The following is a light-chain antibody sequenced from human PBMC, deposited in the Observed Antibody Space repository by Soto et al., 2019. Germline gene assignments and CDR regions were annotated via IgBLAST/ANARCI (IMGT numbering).Light chain of an antibody. V-gene: IGLV2-8*01. Sequence: QSALTQPPSASGSPGQSVTISCTGSSSDVGGYNYVSWYQQYPGKAPKLMIYEVTKRPSGVPDRFSGSKSGNTASLTVSGLQPEYEADYYCSSYAGTNNALFGGGTKLTVL. CDR3: SSYAGTNNAL. CDR2: EVT. J-gene: IGLJ2*01. CDR1: SSDVGGYNY.